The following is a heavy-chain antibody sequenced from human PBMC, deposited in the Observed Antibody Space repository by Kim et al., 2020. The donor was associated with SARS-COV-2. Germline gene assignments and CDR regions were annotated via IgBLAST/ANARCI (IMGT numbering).Heavy chain of an antibody. D-gene: IGHD3-10*01. CDR2: INADSGDI. Sequence: ASVKVSCKASGNSFTTYAIHWVRQAPGQRLEWMGWINADSGDINYSQNFQARVTITRDTSASTAYMELSSLRSEDTAVYFCARGFGLVWVGDLLPERWPSFDSWGQGTLVTVSS. V-gene: IGHV1-3*01. J-gene: IGHJ4*02. CDR1: GNSFTTYA. CDR3: ARGFGLVWVGDLLPERWPSFDS.